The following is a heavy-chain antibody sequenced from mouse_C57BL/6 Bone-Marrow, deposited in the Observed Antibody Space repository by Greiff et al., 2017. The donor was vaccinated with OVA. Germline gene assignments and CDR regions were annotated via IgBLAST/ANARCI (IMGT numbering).Heavy chain of an antibody. CDR2: IYPRSGNT. CDR1: GYTFTSYG. CDR3: ARRRVRYFDV. V-gene: IGHV1-81*01. J-gene: IGHJ1*03. Sequence: QVQLQQSGAELARPGASVKLSCKASGYTFTSYGISWVKQRPGQGLEWIGEIYPRSGNTYYNEKFKGKATLTADKSSSTAYMELRSLTSEDSAVYFCARRRVRYFDVWGTGTTVTVSS.